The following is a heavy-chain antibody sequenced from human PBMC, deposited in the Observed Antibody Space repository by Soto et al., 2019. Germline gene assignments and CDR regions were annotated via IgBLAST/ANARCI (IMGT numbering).Heavy chain of an antibody. CDR1: GFSFTAYG. CDR3: VREVVGATFDQ. Sequence: EVQLVESGGGLVQPGGSLRLSCSASGFSFTAYGMDWVRQAPGKGLEWVSYISPSSTTIHFADSVKGRFAISRDNARTSVYLQLNSLRVDDTAVYYCVREVVGATFDQWGQGTLVTVSS. CDR2: ISPSSTTI. J-gene: IGHJ5*02. D-gene: IGHD1-26*01. V-gene: IGHV3-48*04.